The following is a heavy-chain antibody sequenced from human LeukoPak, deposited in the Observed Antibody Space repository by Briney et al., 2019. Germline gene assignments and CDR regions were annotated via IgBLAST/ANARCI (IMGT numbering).Heavy chain of an antibody. CDR1: GGSISSYY. CDR2: IYTSGST. Sequence: SETLSLTCTVSGGSISSYYWSWIRQPARKGLEWIGRIYTSGSTNYNPSLKSRVTMSVDTSKNQFSLKLTSVTAADTAVYYCASSRGYSNYYFDYWGQGTLVSVSS. D-gene: IGHD4-11*01. V-gene: IGHV4-4*07. CDR3: ASSRGYSNYYFDY. J-gene: IGHJ4*02.